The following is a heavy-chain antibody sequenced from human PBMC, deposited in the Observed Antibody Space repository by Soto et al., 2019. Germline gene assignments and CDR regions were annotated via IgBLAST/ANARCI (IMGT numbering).Heavy chain of an antibody. D-gene: IGHD6-19*01. CDR2: IYYSGST. Sequence: SETLSLTCTVSGGSISSGGYYWSWIRQHPGKGLEWIGYIYYSGSTYYNPSLKSRVTISVDTSKNQFSLKLSSVTAADTAVYYCARGRYSSGWAGDAFDLSGQGTMVTVSS. J-gene: IGHJ3*01. CDR1: GGSISSGGYY. CDR3: ARGRYSSGWAGDAFDL. V-gene: IGHV4-31*03.